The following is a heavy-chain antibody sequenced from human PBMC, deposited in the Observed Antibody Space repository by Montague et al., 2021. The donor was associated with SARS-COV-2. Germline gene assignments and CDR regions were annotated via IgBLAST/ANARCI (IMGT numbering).Heavy chain of an antibody. Sequence: SQTLSLTCTVAGGSFSSYYWSWVRQPPGRGLEWIGYIYYSGTTNYNPSLESRVTVSLDTAKNQISLKLSSVTAADTAVYYCAGGVRMSYYLYYGMDVWGQGTTVTVSS. V-gene: IGHV4-59*13. D-gene: IGHD2-8*01. CDR3: AGGVRMSYYLYYGMDV. J-gene: IGHJ6*02. CDR2: IYYSGTT. CDR1: GGSFSSYY.